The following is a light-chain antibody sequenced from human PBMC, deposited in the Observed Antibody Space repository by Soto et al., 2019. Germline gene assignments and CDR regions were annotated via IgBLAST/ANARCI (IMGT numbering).Light chain of an antibody. CDR1: QSISSW. J-gene: IGKJ1*01. V-gene: IGKV1-5*01. CDR2: DAS. CDR3: QQYSSYST. Sequence: DIPMTQSPCTLSASVGDRVTITCRASQSISSWLAWHQQKPGKAPKVLIYDASTLESVVPSRFSGSGSGTEFALAISSLQPDDFATYYCQQYSSYSTFGQGDKVEI.